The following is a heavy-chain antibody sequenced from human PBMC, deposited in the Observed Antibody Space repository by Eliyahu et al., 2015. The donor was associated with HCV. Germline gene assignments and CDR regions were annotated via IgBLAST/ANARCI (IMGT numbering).Heavy chain of an antibody. CDR3: AGAGPITTLRGFDA. CDR1: ETIFPTYY. CDR2: INPNTGDT. D-gene: IGHD3-22*01. J-gene: IGHJ4*02. V-gene: IGHV1-46*01. Sequence: QGPLQQSGAEVRXPGASLHLSCKTSETIFPTYYIHWVRQAPGEGLEWMAIINPNTGDTTYSQNFQGRLTVTGDPSTSTVYLDLSSLTFDDTAMYFCAGAGPITTLRGFDAWGQGTLVTVSS.